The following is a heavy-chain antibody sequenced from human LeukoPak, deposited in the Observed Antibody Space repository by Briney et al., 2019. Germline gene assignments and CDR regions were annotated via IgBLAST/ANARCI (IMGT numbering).Heavy chain of an antibody. Sequence: SETLSLTCTIYGDSISSGGYYWSWIRRPPGKGLEWIGYIYHSGSTYYNPTLKSRVTISVDTSKNQFSLKLSSVTAADTAVYYCASYYGSGAFDIWGQGTMVTVSS. D-gene: IGHD3-10*01. CDR3: ASYYGSGAFDI. CDR2: IYHSGST. V-gene: IGHV4-30-2*01. J-gene: IGHJ3*02. CDR1: GDSISSGGYY.